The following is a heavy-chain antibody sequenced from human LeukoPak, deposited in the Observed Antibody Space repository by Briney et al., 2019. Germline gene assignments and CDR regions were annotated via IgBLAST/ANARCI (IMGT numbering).Heavy chain of an antibody. Sequence: SETLSLTCTVSGGSISSYYWSWIRQPPGKGLEWIGYIYYSGSTNYNPSLKSRVTISVDTSKNQFSLKLSSVTAADTAVYYCARELDYDSSGYTDYWGQGTLVTVSS. CDR1: GGSISSYY. D-gene: IGHD3-22*01. CDR2: IYYSGST. J-gene: IGHJ4*02. V-gene: IGHV4-59*01. CDR3: ARELDYDSSGYTDY.